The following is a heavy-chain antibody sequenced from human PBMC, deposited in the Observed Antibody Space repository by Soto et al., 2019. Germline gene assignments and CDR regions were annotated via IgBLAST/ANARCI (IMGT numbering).Heavy chain of an antibody. V-gene: IGHV3-7*01. J-gene: IGHJ5*02. D-gene: IGHD3-16*01. Sequence: EVQLVESGGGLVRPGGSLRLSCVASGITLSSSWMAWVRQAPGKGLEWVANIKQDGSEKYYVDSVKGRFTISRDNAENSLYLQMTDVGDEDTAIYYFAKGGGYDYWMVLEPWGQGTLVTVSS. CDR2: IKQDGSEK. CDR1: GITLSSSW. CDR3: AKGGGYDYWMVLEP.